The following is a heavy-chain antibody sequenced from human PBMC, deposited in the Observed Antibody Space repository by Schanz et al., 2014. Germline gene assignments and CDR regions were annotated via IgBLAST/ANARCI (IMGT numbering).Heavy chain of an antibody. J-gene: IGHJ1*01. CDR2: IRYDGVNK. D-gene: IGHD2-2*01. V-gene: IGHV3-30*02. CDR3: ARSTSMYFLQ. CDR1: GFTFSSYG. Sequence: QVQLVESGGGVVQPGGSLRLSCAASGFTFSSYGIHWVRQAPDKGLEWVSFIRYDGVNKYYADSVKGRFTISRDNAKNTLYLQMNSLRAEDTAVYYCARSTSMYFLQWGQGTLVTVSS.